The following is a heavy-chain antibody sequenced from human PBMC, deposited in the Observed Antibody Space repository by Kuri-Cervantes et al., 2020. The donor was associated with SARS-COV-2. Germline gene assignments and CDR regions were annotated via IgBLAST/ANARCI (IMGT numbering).Heavy chain of an antibody. CDR2: IYHSGST. V-gene: IGHV4-30-2*01. Sequence: TLSLTCAVSGGSISSGGYSWSWIRQPPGKGLEWIGYIYHSGSTYYNPSLKSRVTTSVDTSKNQFSLKLSSVTAADTAVYYCARGWSNYYYGMDVWGQGTTVTVSS. CDR3: ARGWSNYYYGMDV. D-gene: IGHD3/OR15-3a*01. J-gene: IGHJ6*02. CDR1: GGSISSGGYS.